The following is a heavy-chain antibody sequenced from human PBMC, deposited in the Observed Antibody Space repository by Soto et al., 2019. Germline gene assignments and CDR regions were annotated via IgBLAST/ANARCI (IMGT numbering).Heavy chain of an antibody. J-gene: IGHJ4*02. Sequence: QVQLVQSGAEVKKPGSSVKVSCKASGGTFSSYTISWVRQAPGQGLEWMGRIIPSLGIANYAQKFQGRVTITADKSTSTAYMELSSLRSEDTAVYYCASHRPNYYDSSGYFNEWGQGTLVTVSS. D-gene: IGHD3-22*01. V-gene: IGHV1-69*02. CDR3: ASHRPNYYDSSGYFNE. CDR1: GGTFSSYT. CDR2: IIPSLGIA.